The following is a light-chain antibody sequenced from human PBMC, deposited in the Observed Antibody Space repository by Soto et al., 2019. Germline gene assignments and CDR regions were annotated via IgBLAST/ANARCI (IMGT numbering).Light chain of an antibody. J-gene: IGKJ2*01. V-gene: IGKV2-28*01. Sequence: DIVMTQSPLSLPVTPGEPASISCRSSQSLLHSNGYNYLDWYLQKPGQSPQLLIYLGSNRASGGHDRFIGSGSGTDFTLKISRVEAEDVGVYYCMQALQTPMYTFGQGTKLEIK. CDR3: MQALQTPMYT. CDR2: LGS. CDR1: QSLLHSNGYNY.